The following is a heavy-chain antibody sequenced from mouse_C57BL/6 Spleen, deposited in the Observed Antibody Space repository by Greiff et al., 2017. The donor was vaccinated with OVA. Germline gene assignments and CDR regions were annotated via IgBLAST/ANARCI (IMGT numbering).Heavy chain of an antibody. CDR1: GFTFSDYY. D-gene: IGHD4-1*01. V-gene: IGHV5-12*01. Sequence: EVKVVESGGGLVQPGGSLKLSCAASGFTFSDYYMYWVRQTPEKRLEWVAYISNGGGSTYYPDTVKGRFTISRDNAKNTLYLQMSRLKSEDTAMYYCARPLTGTGAMDYWGQGTSVTVSS. CDR2: ISNGGGST. CDR3: ARPLTGTGAMDY. J-gene: IGHJ4*01.